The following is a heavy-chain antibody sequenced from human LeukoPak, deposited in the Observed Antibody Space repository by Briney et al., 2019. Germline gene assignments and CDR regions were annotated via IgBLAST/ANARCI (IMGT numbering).Heavy chain of an antibody. Sequence: ASVKVSCKASGSTFTNYDINWVRQATGQGLDWIGWMNPRNGNTGYAQKFQGRVTMTRDTSISTAYMELRSLRSEDTAVYYCVRDGEGVAISVDYWFDPWGQGTLVTVSS. J-gene: IGHJ5*02. CDR2: MNPRNGNT. V-gene: IGHV1-8*01. CDR1: GSTFTNYD. D-gene: IGHD3-10*01. CDR3: VRDGEGVAISVDYWFDP.